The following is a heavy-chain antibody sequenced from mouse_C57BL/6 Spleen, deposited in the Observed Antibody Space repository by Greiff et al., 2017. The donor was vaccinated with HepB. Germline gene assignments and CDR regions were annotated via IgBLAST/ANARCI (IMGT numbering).Heavy chain of an antibody. CDR3: ARPPIYYYGSSYDWYFDV. V-gene: IGHV1-64*01. D-gene: IGHD1-1*01. J-gene: IGHJ1*03. Sequence: VQLQQPGAELVKPGASVKLSCKASGYTFTSYWMHWVKQRPGQGLEWIGMIHPNSGSTNSNEKFKSKATLTVDKSSSTAYMQLSSLTSEDSAVYYCARPPIYYYGSSYDWYFDVWGTGTTVTVSS. CDR1: GYTFTSYW. CDR2: IHPNSGST.